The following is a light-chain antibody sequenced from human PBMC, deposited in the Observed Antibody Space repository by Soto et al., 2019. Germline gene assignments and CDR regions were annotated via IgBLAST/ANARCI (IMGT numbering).Light chain of an antibody. J-gene: IGKJ2*01. Sequence: EIVLTQSPGTLSLSPGERATLSCRASQSVSSSYLAWYQQKPGQAPRLLIHGASTRASGIPDRFTGSGSGTDFTLTIRRLEPEDFAVYYCQQYCGSPMYTFGQGTKLEIK. V-gene: IGKV3-20*01. CDR3: QQYCGSPMYT. CDR1: QSVSSSY. CDR2: GAS.